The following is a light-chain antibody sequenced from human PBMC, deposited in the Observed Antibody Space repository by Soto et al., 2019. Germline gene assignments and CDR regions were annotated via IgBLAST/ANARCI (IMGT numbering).Light chain of an antibody. V-gene: IGLV2-8*01. CDR3: SSFAGSNVV. CDR2: EVS. Sequence: QSVLTQPPSASGSPGQSVTISCTGTSSDVGGYNYVSWYQQHPGKAPKLMISEVSKRPSGVPDRFSGSKSGNTASLTVSGLQAEDEADYYCSSFAGSNVVFGGGTKLTV. J-gene: IGLJ2*01. CDR1: SSDVGGYNY.